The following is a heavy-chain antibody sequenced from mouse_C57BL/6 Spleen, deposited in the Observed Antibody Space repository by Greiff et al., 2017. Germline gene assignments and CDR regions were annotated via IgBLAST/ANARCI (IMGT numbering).Heavy chain of an antibody. CDR2: IRSKSSNYAT. CDR3: VRDYYGSSYWYFDV. D-gene: IGHD1-1*01. Sequence: EVQLVESGGGLVQPKGSLKLSCAASGFTFNTYAMHWVRQAPGKGLEWVARIRSKSSNYATYYADSVKDRFTISRDDSQSMVYLQMNNLKTEDTAMCYCVRDYYGSSYWYFDVWGTGTTVTVSS. CDR1: GFTFNTYA. V-gene: IGHV10-3*01. J-gene: IGHJ1*03.